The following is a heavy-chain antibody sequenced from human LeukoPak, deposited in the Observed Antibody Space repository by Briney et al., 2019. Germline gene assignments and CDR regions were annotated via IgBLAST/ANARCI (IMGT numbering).Heavy chain of an antibody. CDR1: GFTFGDYA. J-gene: IGHJ4*02. D-gene: IGHD7-27*01. V-gene: IGHV3-49*04. CDR3: TRVDLTGDHYYFDH. CDR2: IRSKAYGGTT. Sequence: GRSLRLSCTASGFTFGDYAMSWVRQAPGKGLEWVGFIRSKAYGGTTEYAASVKGRFTISRDDSKTIAYLLLSSLKTEDTAVNYCTRVDLTGDHYYFDHWGQGTLVTVSS.